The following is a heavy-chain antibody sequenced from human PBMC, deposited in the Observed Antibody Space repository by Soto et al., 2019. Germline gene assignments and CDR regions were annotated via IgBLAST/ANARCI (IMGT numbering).Heavy chain of an antibody. V-gene: IGHV4-31*02. Sequence: PSETLSLTXTVSGGSISSGGYYWSWIRQHPGKGLECIGYIYYSGSTYYNPSLKSRVTISVDTSNNQFSLQLSSVTAADTAVYYCARDGNGDSNSFDIWGQGTMVTVSS. D-gene: IGHD4-17*01. CDR2: IYYSGST. CDR3: ARDGNGDSNSFDI. J-gene: IGHJ3*02. CDR1: GGSISSGGYY.